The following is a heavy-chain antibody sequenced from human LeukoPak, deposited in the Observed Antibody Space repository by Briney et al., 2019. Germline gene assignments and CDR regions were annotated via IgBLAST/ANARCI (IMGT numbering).Heavy chain of an antibody. CDR1: GYTFTSYG. D-gene: IGHD3-16*01. CDR2: ISAYNGNT. Sequence: ASVKVSCKASGYTFTSYGISWVRQAPGQGLEWMGWISAYNGNTNYAQKLQGRVTMTGDTSTDTAYMELSSLRSEDTAVYYCATWGVKRPRYYYYGMDVWGQGTTVTVSS. CDR3: ATWGVKRPRYYYYGMDV. J-gene: IGHJ6*02. V-gene: IGHV1-18*01.